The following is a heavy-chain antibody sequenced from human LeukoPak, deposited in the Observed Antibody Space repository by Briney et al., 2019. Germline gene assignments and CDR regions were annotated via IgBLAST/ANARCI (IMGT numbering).Heavy chain of an antibody. CDR2: TNPNSGGT. J-gene: IGHJ4*02. CDR1: GYTFTGYY. CDR3: ARDADCGGDCYSGSAGD. D-gene: IGHD2-21*02. Sequence: ASVKVSCKASGYTFTGYYMHWVRQAPGQGLEWMGRTNPNSGGTNYAQKFQGRVTMTRDTSISTAYMELSRLRSDDTAVYYCARDADCGGDCYSGSAGDWGQGTLVTVSS. V-gene: IGHV1-2*06.